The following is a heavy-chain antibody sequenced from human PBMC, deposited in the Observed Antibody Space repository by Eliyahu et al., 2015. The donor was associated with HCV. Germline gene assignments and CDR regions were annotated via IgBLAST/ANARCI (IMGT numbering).Heavy chain of an antibody. CDR3: ARATPYDSRSFDY. Sequence: EVQLVESGGGLVQPGGSLRLSCAVXGFIFSDHYMDWVRQAPGKGLEWVARTRNKANSYTTEYAASVKGRFSISRDDSKKSLYLQMNSLKAEDTAVYYCARATPYDSRSFDYWGQGTLVTVSS. D-gene: IGHD3-22*01. CDR1: GFIFSDHY. V-gene: IGHV3-72*01. J-gene: IGHJ4*02. CDR2: TRNKANSYTT.